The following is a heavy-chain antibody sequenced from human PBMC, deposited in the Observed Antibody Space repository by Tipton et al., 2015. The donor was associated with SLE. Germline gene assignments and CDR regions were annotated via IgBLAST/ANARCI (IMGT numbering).Heavy chain of an antibody. CDR3: ARGIFGVVILFDY. J-gene: IGHJ4*02. D-gene: IGHD3-3*01. CDR1: GGSISSYH. CDR2: IYYSGST. V-gene: IGHV4-59*01. Sequence: TLSLTCTVSGGSISSYHWSWIRQPPGKGLEWIGYIYYSGSTNYNPSLKSRVTISVDTSKNQFSLKLSSVTAADTAVHYCARGIFGVVILFDYWGQGTLVTVSS.